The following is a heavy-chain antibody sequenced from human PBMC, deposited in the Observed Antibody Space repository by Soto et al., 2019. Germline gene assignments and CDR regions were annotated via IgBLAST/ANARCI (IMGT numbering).Heavy chain of an antibody. V-gene: IGHV6-1*01. Sequence: SQTLSLTCAISGDSVSSKTAAWNWIRQSPSRGLEWLGRTYFRSRWYNDYAISVKSRITINPDTSKNQFSLLLNSVTPEDTAVYYCARVSFDHFVHWFDPWGQGSLVTVSS. CDR1: GDSVSSKTAA. D-gene: IGHD3-9*01. CDR2: TYFRSRWYN. J-gene: IGHJ5*02. CDR3: ARVSFDHFVHWFDP.